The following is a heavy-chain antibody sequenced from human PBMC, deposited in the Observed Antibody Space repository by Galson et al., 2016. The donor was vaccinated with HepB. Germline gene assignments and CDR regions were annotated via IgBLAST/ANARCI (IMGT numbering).Heavy chain of an antibody. Sequence: GYTFTGYYMHWVRQAPGQGLEWMGWINPNSGGTNYAQKFQGWVTMTRDTYISTAYMELSRLRSDDTAVYYCARDNRHWFDPWGQGTLVTVSS. V-gene: IGHV1-2*04. CDR1: GYTFTGYY. CDR2: INPNSGGT. CDR3: ARDNRHWFDP. D-gene: IGHD2/OR15-2a*01. J-gene: IGHJ5*02.